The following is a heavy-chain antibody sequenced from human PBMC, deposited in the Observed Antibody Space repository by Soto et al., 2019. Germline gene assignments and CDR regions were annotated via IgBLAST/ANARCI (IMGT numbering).Heavy chain of an antibody. V-gene: IGHV4-59*01. CDR3: ARYGSGSSVWFDP. D-gene: IGHD3-10*01. CDR1: GGSISSYY. Sequence: TCTVSGGSISSYYWSWIRQPPGKGLEWIGYIYYSGSTNYNPSLKSRVTISVDTSKNQFSLKLSSVTAADTAVYYCARYGSGSSVWFDPWGQGTLVTVSS. CDR2: IYYSGST. J-gene: IGHJ5*02.